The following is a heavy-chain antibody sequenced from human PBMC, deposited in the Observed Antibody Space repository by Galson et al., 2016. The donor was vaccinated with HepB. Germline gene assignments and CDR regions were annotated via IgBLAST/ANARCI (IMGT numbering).Heavy chain of an antibody. CDR3: ARQGDSTGPLFGY. CDR2: IYPRDSDT. J-gene: IGHJ4*02. CDR1: GYHFTGYW. Sequence: SGAEVKKAGESLKISCKGFGYHFTGYWIGWVRQVPGKGLEWIGIIYPRDSDTRYGPSFQGQVTIAADKSISTVYLQWRSLKPSDTAMYYWARQGDSTGPLFGYWGQGALVTVSS. V-gene: IGHV5-51*01. D-gene: IGHD3-22*01.